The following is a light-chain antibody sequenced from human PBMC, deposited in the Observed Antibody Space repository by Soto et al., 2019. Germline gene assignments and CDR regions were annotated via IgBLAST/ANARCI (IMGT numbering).Light chain of an antibody. V-gene: IGKV1-5*01. CDR2: DAS. J-gene: IGKJ4*01. CDR3: QQYSSYGT. Sequence: DIQMTQSPATLSVSLGDRATITCRASQSINSSLAWYQQKPGKAPKLLIYDASTMDSGVPSRFSGSGLGTEFALTISSLQSDDFASCYCQQYSSYGTFGGGTKLEI. CDR1: QSINSS.